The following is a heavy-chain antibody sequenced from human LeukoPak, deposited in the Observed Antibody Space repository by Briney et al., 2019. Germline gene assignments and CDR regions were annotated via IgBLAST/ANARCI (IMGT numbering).Heavy chain of an antibody. Sequence: ASVKVSCKASGYTFTSYAMHWVRQAPGQRLEWMGWINAGNGNTKYSQKFQGRVTITRDTSASTAYMELSSLRSEDTAVYYCARAPPIYYDSSGYYGGDAFDIWGQGTMVTVSS. CDR3: ARAPPIYYDSSGYYGGDAFDI. CDR1: GYTFTSYA. J-gene: IGHJ3*02. D-gene: IGHD3-22*01. V-gene: IGHV1-3*01. CDR2: INAGNGNT.